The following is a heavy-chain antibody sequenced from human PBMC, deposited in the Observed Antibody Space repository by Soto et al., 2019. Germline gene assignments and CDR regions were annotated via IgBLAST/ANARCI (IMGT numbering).Heavy chain of an antibody. J-gene: IGHJ4*02. CDR2: IYYSGAT. V-gene: IGHV4-39*02. Sequence: SETLSVTCTVSGGSISSSSYYWGWIRQPPGKGLEWIGSIYYSGATYYNPSLKSRLTMSVDTSKNHFSLNLNSMTAADTAVYYCARRTGSSTYYFDYWGQGTLVTVS. CDR1: GGSISSSSYY. CDR3: ARRTGSSTYYFDY. D-gene: IGHD6-6*01.